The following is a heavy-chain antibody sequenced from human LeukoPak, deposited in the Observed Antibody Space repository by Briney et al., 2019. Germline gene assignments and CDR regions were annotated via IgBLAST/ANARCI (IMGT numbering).Heavy chain of an antibody. V-gene: IGHV4-59*01. CDR3: ATDRQEGGSGSYWFDP. Sequence: YWSWILQSAGKGLEWIGNVYYSGSTTYNPSLKNRVTISVDTSKNQFSLELTSVTAADTAMYYCATDRQEGGSGSYWFDPWGPGTLVTVSS. CDR2: VYYSGST. J-gene: IGHJ5*02. CDR1: Y. D-gene: IGHD3-10*01.